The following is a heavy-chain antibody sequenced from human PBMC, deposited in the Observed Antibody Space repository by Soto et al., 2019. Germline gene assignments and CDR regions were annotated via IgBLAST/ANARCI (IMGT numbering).Heavy chain of an antibody. V-gene: IGHV3-13*01. D-gene: IGHD4-17*01. CDR2: IGTAGDT. J-gene: IGHJ4*02. CDR1: GFTSSSYD. Sequence: EVQLVESGGGLVQPGGSLRLSCAASGFTSSSYDIHWVRQATGKGLEWVSAIGTAGDTYYPGYVKGRFTISRENAKISLYLQMNSHRAGYTTVNYCTREYGDEWGQGAQVTVSS. CDR3: TREYGDE.